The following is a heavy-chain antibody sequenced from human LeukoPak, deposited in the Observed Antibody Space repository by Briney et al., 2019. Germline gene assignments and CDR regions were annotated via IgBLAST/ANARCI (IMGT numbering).Heavy chain of an antibody. CDR1: GFTFSSYA. J-gene: IGHJ4*02. V-gene: IGHV3-23*01. D-gene: IGHD1-26*01. Sequence: RRSLRLSCAASGFTFSSYAMSCVRPPPGKGLEWVSTIIASGGSTYYADSVKGRFTISRDNSKNTPYVQMNSLRAEDTAVYYCAKDRGSYPYYFDYWGQGALVAVSS. CDR2: IIASGGST. CDR3: AKDRGSYPYYFDY.